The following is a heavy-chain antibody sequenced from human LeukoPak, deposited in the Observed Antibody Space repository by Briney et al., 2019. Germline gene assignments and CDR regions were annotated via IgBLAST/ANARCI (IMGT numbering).Heavy chain of an antibody. D-gene: IGHD6-19*01. V-gene: IGHV1-18*01. J-gene: IGHJ4*02. CDR2: ISAYNGNT. Sequence: ASVKVSCKASGCTFTSYGISWVRQAPGQGLEWMGWISAYNGNTNYAQKLQGRVTMTTDTSTSTAYMELRSLRSDDTAVYYCARDLSYSSGWYTVTRLVDYWGQGTLVTVSS. CDR3: ARDLSYSSGWYTVTRLVDY. CDR1: GCTFTSYG.